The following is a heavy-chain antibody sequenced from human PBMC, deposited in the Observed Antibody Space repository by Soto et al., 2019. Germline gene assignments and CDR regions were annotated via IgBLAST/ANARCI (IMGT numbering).Heavy chain of an antibody. J-gene: IGHJ4*02. D-gene: IGHD3-22*01. CDR3: VKAPGAYYYDSSGYFVDY. Sequence: GGSLRLSCSASGFTFSSYAMHWVRQAPGKGLEYVSAINSNGGGTSYADSVKGRFTISRDNSKNTLYLQMSSLRAEDTAVYYCVKAPGAYYYDSSGYFVDYWGQGTLVTVSS. V-gene: IGHV3-64D*06. CDR1: GFTFSSYA. CDR2: INSNGGGT.